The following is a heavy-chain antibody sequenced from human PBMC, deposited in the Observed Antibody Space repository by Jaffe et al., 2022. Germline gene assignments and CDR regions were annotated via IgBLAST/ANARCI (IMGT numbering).Heavy chain of an antibody. V-gene: IGHV3-49*04. D-gene: IGHD3-9*01. CDR3: TRGAGLRYFDWLLSGGYYYYYMDV. J-gene: IGHJ6*03. Sequence: EVQLVESGGGLVQPGRSLRLSCTASGFTFGDYAMSWVRQAPGKGLEWVGFIRSKAYGGTTEYAASVKGRFTISRDDSKSIAYLQMNSLKTEDTAVYYCTRGAGLRYFDWLLSGGYYYYYMDVWGKGTTVTVSS. CDR1: GFTFGDYA. CDR2: IRSKAYGGTT.